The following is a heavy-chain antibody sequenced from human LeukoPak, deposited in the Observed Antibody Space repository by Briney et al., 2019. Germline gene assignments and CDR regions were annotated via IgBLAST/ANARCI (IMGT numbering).Heavy chain of an antibody. CDR2: IKEDGSDK. Sequence: GGSLRLSCAASGFTFSNFWMAWVRQAPGKGMEWVAHIKEDGSDKKYVDSVMGRFTISRDNPKNSLYLQMNSLRAEDTAVYYCARDIGYHTFDYWGQGGLVTVSS. CDR1: GFTFSNFW. D-gene: IGHD5-12*01. CDR3: ARDIGYHTFDY. J-gene: IGHJ4*02. V-gene: IGHV3-7*05.